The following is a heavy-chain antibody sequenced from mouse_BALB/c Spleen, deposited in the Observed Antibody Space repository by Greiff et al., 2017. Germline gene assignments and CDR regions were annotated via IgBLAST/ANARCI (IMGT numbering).Heavy chain of an antibody. Sequence: EVKLQESGGGLVQPGGSRKLSCAASGLTFSSFGMHWVRQAPEKGLEWVAYISSGSSTIYYADTVKGRFTISRDNPKNTLFLQMTSLRSEDTAMYYCARWDYYGSSYGYAMDYWGQGTSVTVSS. D-gene: IGHD1-1*01. J-gene: IGHJ4*01. CDR1: GLTFSSFG. CDR3: ARWDYYGSSYGYAMDY. V-gene: IGHV5-17*02. CDR2: ISSGSSTI.